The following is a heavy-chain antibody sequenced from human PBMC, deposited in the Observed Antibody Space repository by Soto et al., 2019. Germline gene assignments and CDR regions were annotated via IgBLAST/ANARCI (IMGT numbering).Heavy chain of an antibody. CDR3: ARDLSDIVVVPAALNWFDP. CDR2: TYSRSKWYN. J-gene: IGHJ5*02. D-gene: IGHD2-2*01. CDR1: GDSVSSNSAA. Sequence: PSQTLSLTCAISGDSVSSNSAAWNWIRQSPSRGLEWLGRTYSRSKWYNDYEVSVKSRITINPDTSKNQFSLQLNSVTPEDTAVYYCARDLSDIVVVPAALNWFDPWGQGTLVTVSS. V-gene: IGHV6-1*01.